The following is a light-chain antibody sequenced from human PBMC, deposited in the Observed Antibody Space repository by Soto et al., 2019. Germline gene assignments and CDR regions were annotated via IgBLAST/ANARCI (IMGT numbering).Light chain of an antibody. CDR1: SGHSSYA. CDR3: QTWGTGIHVV. CDR2: LNSDGSH. V-gene: IGLV4-69*01. J-gene: IGLJ2*01. Sequence: QLVLTQSPSASASLGASVKLTCTLSSGHSSYAIAWHQQQPEKGPRYLMKLNSDGSHSKGDGIPDRFSGSSSGAERYLTIPSLESEDEADYYCQTWGTGIHVVFGGGTPLTV.